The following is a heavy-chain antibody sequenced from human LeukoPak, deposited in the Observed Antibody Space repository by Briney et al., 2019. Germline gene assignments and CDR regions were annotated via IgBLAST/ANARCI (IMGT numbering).Heavy chain of an antibody. D-gene: IGHD1-1*01. J-gene: IGHJ4*02. Sequence: PGGSLRLSCAASGFTFSSYIMNWVRQAPGKGLEWISYIGIDSGNTKYADSVRGRFTISADKAKNSLHLQMNSLRVEDTAVYYCARDHNYAFDNWGQGTLVSVAS. V-gene: IGHV3-48*01. CDR3: ARDHNYAFDN. CDR1: GFTFSSYI. CDR2: IGIDSGNT.